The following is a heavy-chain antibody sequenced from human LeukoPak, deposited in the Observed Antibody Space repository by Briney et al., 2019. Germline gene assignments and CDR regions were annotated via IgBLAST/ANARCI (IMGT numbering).Heavy chain of an antibody. V-gene: IGHV4-38-2*02. CDR1: GYSISSGYF. Sequence: PSETLSLTCTVSGYSISSGYFWGWIRQPPGKGLEWIASVFHSGSTYINPSLKSRVTMSVDTSKNHFSLNLSPVTAADTAVYYCARVAGVSIINSYYFGNWGQGTLVAVSS. J-gene: IGHJ4*02. CDR2: VFHSGST. D-gene: IGHD3-16*02. CDR3: ARVAGVSIINSYYFGN.